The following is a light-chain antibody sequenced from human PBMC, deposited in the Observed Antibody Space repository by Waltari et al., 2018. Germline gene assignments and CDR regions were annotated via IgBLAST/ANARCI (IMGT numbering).Light chain of an antibody. Sequence: QSVLTQPPSVSAAPGQKVTISCSGSSSNIGNYYVSWYHQLPRTAPKLLISDNNKRPSGIPDRFAASKSGTSATLGITGLQIGDEADYDCATWDNSLSEVVFGGGTKLTVL. CDR1: SSNIGNYY. J-gene: IGLJ2*01. CDR2: DNN. CDR3: ATWDNSLSEVV. V-gene: IGLV1-51*01.